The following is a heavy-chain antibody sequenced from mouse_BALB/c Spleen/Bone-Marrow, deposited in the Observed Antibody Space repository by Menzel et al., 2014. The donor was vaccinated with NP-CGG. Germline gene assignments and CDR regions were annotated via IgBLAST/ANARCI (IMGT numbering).Heavy chain of an antibody. CDR3: EGIYYYGRDY. V-gene: IGHV1-7*01. J-gene: IGHJ2*01. D-gene: IGHD1-1*01. CDR2: INPSTGYT. CDR1: GYTFTNYW. Sequence: VQGVESGAELAKPGASVKMSCKASGYTFTNYWMHWVKQRPGQGLEWIGYINPSTGYTEYNQKFKDKTTLTADKSSSTAYMQLSSLTSEDSAVYYCEGIYYYGRDYWGQGTTLTVSS.